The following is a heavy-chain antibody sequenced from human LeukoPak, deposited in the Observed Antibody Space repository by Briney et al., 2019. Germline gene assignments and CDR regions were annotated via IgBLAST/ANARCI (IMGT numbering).Heavy chain of an antibody. CDR2: INHSGST. CDR3: ARGEDYGDYVGWFDP. V-gene: IGHV4-34*01. J-gene: IGHJ5*02. D-gene: IGHD4-17*01. CDR1: GGSFSGYY. Sequence: PSETLSLTCAVYGGSFSGYYWSWIRQPPGKGLEWIGEINHSGSTNYNPSLKSRVTISVDTSKNQFSLKLSSVTAADTAVYYCARGEDYGDYVGWFDPWGQGTLVTVSS.